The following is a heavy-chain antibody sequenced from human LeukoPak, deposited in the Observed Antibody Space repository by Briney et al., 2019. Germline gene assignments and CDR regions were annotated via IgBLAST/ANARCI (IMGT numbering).Heavy chain of an antibody. J-gene: IGHJ4*02. Sequence: GGSMRLSCVAYGFTFSNYWMTWVRQAPGKGLEWVSYISSSSSTIYYADSVKGRFTISRDNAKNSLYLQMNSLRAEDTAVYYCARDRHRYSYDTGGYPPYWGQGTLVTVSS. D-gene: IGHD3-22*01. V-gene: IGHV3-48*01. CDR3: ARDRHRYSYDTGGYPPY. CDR1: GFTFSNYW. CDR2: ISSSSSTI.